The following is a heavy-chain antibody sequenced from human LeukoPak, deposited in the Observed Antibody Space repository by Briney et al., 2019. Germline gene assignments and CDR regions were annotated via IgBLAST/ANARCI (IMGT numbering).Heavy chain of an antibody. CDR1: GGSISSHY. CDR2: IYYSGST. J-gene: IGHJ4*02. CDR3: ARVSEVGFCSSTTCYPDERAFDY. D-gene: IGHD2-2*01. Sequence: PSETLSLTCTVSGGSISSHYWSWIRQPPGKGLEWIGYIYYSGSTNYNPSLKSRVTISVDTSKNQFSLKLSSVTAADTAVYYCARVSEVGFCSSTTCYPDERAFDYWGQGTLVTVSS. V-gene: IGHV4-59*11.